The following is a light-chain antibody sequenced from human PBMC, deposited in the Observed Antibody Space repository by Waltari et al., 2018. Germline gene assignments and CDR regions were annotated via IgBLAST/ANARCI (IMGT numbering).Light chain of an antibody. J-gene: IGLJ3*02. V-gene: IGLV1-44*01. CDR3: AAWDDSLNGWV. CDR2: GND. Sequence: QSVLTQPPSASGTPGLRVTISCSGRSSNIGSNPGNSYKHPPGRAPKLLIYGNDQRPSGVPDRISGSKSGSSASLAINGLQSEDEADYYCAAWDDSLNGWVFGGGTKLTVL. CDR1: SSNIGSNP.